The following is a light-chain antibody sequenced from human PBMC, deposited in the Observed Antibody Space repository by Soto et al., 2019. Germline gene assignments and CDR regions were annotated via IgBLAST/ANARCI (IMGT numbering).Light chain of an antibody. CDR1: QSVTSNS. J-gene: IGKJ2*02. CDR2: GTS. CDR3: QQYGTSPCT. V-gene: IGKV3-20*01. Sequence: EIVLTQSPGTLSLSSGERATLSCRASQSVTSNSLAWYQQRPGQAPRLLIYGTSTRATGIPDRFSGSGSGKDFTLIIRRLETEDFAMYYCQQYGTSPCTLGQGTRLEIK.